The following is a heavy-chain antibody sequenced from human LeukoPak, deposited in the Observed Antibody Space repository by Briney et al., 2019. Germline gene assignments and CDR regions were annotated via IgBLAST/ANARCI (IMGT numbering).Heavy chain of an antibody. CDR1: GGSFSGYY. CDR3: ARKGPPSRWLQFSSGRYFDY. Sequence: PSETLSLTCAVYGGSFSGYYWSWIRQPPGKGLEWIGEINHSGNTNYNPSLKSRVTISVDTSKNQFSLKLSSVTAADTAVYYCARKGPPSRWLQFSSGRYFDYWGQGTLVTVSS. D-gene: IGHD5-24*01. J-gene: IGHJ4*02. V-gene: IGHV4-34*01. CDR2: INHSGNT.